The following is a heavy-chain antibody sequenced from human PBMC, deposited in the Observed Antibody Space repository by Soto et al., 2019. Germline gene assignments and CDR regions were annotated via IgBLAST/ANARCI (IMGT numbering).Heavy chain of an antibody. Sequence: SETLSLTCTVSGGSISSYYWSWIRQPPGKGLEWIGYIYYSGSTNYNPSLKSRVTISVDTSKNQFSLKLSSVTAADTAVYYCARQWNYTNWLDPCGQGTLVTVS. V-gene: IGHV4-59*01. D-gene: IGHD1-7*01. J-gene: IGHJ5*02. CDR2: IYYSGST. CDR3: ARQWNYTNWLDP. CDR1: GGSISSYY.